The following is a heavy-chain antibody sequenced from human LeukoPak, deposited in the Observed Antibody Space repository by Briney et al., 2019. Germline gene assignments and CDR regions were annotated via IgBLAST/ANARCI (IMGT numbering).Heavy chain of an antibody. CDR1: GGSISIYY. CDR2: NHYSGST. J-gene: IGHJ4*02. D-gene: IGHD1-7*01. CDR3: ARGGVNWNYDY. Sequence: PSETLSLTCSVSGGSISIYYWCWIREPPGEGLELIGYNHYSGSTKYNPSLKSRVTILLDTSKNQSSLKLSSVTSADTAEYYCARGGVNWNYDYWGQGTLVTVSS. V-gene: IGHV4-59*01.